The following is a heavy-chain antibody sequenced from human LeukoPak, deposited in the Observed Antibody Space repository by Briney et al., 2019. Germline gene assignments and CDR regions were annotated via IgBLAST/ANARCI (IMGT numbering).Heavy chain of an antibody. CDR3: AREKRQYGNWFDP. Sequence: SETLSLTCTVSGGSISSGDYYWSWIRQPPGKGLEWIGYIYYSGSTYYNPSLKSRVTISVDTSKNQFSLKPSSVTAADTAVYYCAREKRQYGNWFDPWGQGTLVTVSS. CDR1: GGSISSGDYY. D-gene: IGHD2-2*01. J-gene: IGHJ5*02. CDR2: IYYSGST. V-gene: IGHV4-30-4*01.